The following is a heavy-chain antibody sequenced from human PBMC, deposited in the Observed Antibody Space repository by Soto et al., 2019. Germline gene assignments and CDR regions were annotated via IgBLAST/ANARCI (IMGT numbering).Heavy chain of an antibody. V-gene: IGHV3-23*01. CDR3: AKTPVVITVITSFDH. J-gene: IGHJ4*02. Sequence: XGSLNLSCGASGFTFNKYALAWVRQAPGKGLEWVSAISGSGASTYDADSVKGRFTISRDNSNNTLYLQMNSLRAEDTAVYYCAKTPVVITVITSFDHWLQGPPVTVSS. CDR1: GFTFNKYA. CDR2: ISGSGAST. D-gene: IGHD3-16*01.